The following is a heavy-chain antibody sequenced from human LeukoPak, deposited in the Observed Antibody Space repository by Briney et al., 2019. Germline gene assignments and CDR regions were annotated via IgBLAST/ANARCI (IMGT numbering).Heavy chain of an antibody. Sequence: GGSLRLFCAASGFTFSDHYMDWVRQAPGKGLEWVGRTRNKANSYTTEYAASVKGRFTISRDDSKNSLYLQMNSLKTEDTAVYYCARGALGAAAGMVAFDIWGQGTMVTVSS. V-gene: IGHV3-72*01. J-gene: IGHJ3*02. CDR1: GFTFSDHY. CDR2: TRNKANSYTT. D-gene: IGHD6-13*01. CDR3: ARGALGAAAGMVAFDI.